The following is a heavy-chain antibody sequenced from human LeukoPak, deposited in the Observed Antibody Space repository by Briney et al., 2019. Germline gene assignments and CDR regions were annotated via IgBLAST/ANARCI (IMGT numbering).Heavy chain of an antibody. CDR1: GFTFSSYA. D-gene: IGHD4-23*01. V-gene: IGHV3-23*01. CDR2: ISGSGGST. Sequence: PGRSLRLSCAASGFTFSSYAMSWVRQAPGKGLEWVSAISGSGGSTYYADSVKGRFTISRDNSKNTLYLQMNSLRAEDTAVYYCASSNSGYGGMGAYWGQGTLVTVSS. J-gene: IGHJ4*02. CDR3: ASSNSGYGGMGAY.